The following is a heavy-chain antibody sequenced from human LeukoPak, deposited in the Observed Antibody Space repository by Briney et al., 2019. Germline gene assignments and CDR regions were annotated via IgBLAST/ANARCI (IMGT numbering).Heavy chain of an antibody. J-gene: IGHJ4*02. D-gene: IGHD2-2*01. CDR2: IKQDGSER. CDR1: GFSLSRYW. V-gene: IGHV3-7*01. Sequence: PGGSLRLSCAASGFSLSRYWMSWVRQAPGKGLEWVANIKQDGSERYYVDSVKGRFTISRDNAKNSLYLQMNSLRAEDTAVYYCARRGYCIRTNCYTPHFDYWGQGTLVTVST. CDR3: ARRGYCIRTNCYTPHFDY.